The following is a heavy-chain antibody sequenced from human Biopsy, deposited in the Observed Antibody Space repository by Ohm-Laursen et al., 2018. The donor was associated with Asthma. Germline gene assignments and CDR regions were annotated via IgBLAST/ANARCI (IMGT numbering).Heavy chain of an antibody. Sequence: ASVKVSCKASGYTFTSYYMHWVRQAPGQGLEWMGIINPSGGSTSYAQKFQGRVTMTRDTSTSTVYMLLSSLRSEDTAVYYCARTYYDFLTGQVNDAFAIWGQGTMVTVSS. V-gene: IGHV1-46*01. J-gene: IGHJ3*02. CDR1: GYTFTSYY. CDR2: INPSGGST. CDR3: ARTYYDFLTGQVNDAFAI. D-gene: IGHD3-9*01.